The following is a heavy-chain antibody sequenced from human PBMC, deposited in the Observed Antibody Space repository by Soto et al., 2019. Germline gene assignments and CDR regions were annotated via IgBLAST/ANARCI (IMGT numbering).Heavy chain of an antibody. Sequence: SVKVSCKASGYTFTSYYMHWVRQAPGQGLEWMGIINPSGGSTSYAQKFQGRVTMNRDTSTSTVYMELSRLRAEDTDVYYCTGVGVYRSIAFYYYYGMDVWGQGTTVTVSS. CDR2: INPSGGST. CDR1: GYTFTSYY. V-gene: IGHV1-46*01. D-gene: IGHD6-13*01. J-gene: IGHJ6*02. CDR3: TGVGVYRSIAFYYYYGMDV.